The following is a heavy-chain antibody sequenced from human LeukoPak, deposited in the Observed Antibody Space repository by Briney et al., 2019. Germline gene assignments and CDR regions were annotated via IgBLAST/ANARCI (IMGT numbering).Heavy chain of an antibody. D-gene: IGHD7-27*01. Sequence: PSETLSLTCTVSGGSISSGGYYWSWIRQHPGKGLEWIGYIYYSGSTYYNPSLKSRVTISVDTSKNQFSLKVTSVTAADTAVYYCARASSGPYYFDFWGQGTLVTVSS. CDR2: IYYSGST. J-gene: IGHJ4*02. CDR1: GGSISSGGYY. CDR3: ARASSGPYYFDF. V-gene: IGHV4-31*03.